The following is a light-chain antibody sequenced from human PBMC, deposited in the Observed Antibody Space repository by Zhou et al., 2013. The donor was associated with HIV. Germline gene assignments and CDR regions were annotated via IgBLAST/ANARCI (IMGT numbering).Light chain of an antibody. V-gene: IGKV3D-15*01. Sequence: EIVLTQSPDTLSLSPGERVTLSCRASQSVSNKIAWYQQKPGQAPSLLIYDTSTRATGIPARFSGSGSGREFTLTISSLQSEDFALYYCQQYDTWPSFGQGTKLQIK. CDR2: DTS. CDR3: QQYDTWPS. CDR1: QSVSNK. J-gene: IGKJ2*01.